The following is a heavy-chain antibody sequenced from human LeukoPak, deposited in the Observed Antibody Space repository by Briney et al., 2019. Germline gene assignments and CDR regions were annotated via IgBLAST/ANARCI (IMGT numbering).Heavy chain of an antibody. CDR1: GFSFSTYA. CDR2: ISGGGSST. CDR3: AKDRAYTGSPRAFDI. V-gene: IGHV3-23*01. Sequence: GASLRLSCAASGFSFSTYAMSWARPAPGKGLDWVSGISGGGSSTYYADSVKGRFTISRDNSKNTLYLQMSSLRAEDTAVYYGAKDRAYTGSPRAFDIWGQGTMVTVSS. J-gene: IGHJ3*02. D-gene: IGHD1-26*01.